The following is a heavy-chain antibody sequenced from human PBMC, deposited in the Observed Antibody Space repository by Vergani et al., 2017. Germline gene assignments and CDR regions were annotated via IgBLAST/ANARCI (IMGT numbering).Heavy chain of an antibody. CDR3: ARALEYYDYVLGSYREYYFDY. J-gene: IGHJ4*02. CDR1: GFTFSSYS. D-gene: IGHD3-16*02. V-gene: IGHV3-21*01. Sequence: EVQLVESGGGLVKPGGSLRLSCAASGFTFSSYSMNWVRQAPGKGLEGVSSISSSSSYIYYADSVKGRFTISRDNAKNSLYLQMNSLRAEDTAVYYCARALEYYDYVLGSYREYYFDYWGQGTLVTVSS. CDR2: ISSSSSYI.